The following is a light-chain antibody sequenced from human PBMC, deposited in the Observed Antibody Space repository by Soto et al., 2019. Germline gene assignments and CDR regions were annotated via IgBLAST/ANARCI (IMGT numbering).Light chain of an antibody. V-gene: IGKV3-15*01. CDR3: QQYSSWVVT. CDR1: QSIGDY. Sequence: EVVMTQSPATLSVAPGERATLSCRASQSIGDYLAWYQHKPGQAPRLLIYGALTRATGIPARFAGSGSETDFTITISSLQSEDVAIYYCQQYSSWVVTFGQGTRL. J-gene: IGKJ5*01. CDR2: GAL.